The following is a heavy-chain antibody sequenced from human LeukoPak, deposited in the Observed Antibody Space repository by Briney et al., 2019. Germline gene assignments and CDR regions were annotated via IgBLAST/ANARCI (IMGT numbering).Heavy chain of an antibody. CDR2: INHSGST. J-gene: IGHJ2*01. CDR1: GGCFSGYY. V-gene: IGHV4-34*01. CDR3: ARVRPDL. Sequence: SETLSLTCAVYGGCFSGYYWSWIRQPPGKGLEWIGEINHSGSTNYNPSLKSRVTISVDTSKNQFSLKLSSVTAADTAVYYCARVRPDLWGRGTLVTVSS.